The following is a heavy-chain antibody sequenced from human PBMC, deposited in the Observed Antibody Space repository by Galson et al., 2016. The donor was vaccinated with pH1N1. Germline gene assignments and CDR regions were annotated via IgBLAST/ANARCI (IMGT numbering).Heavy chain of an antibody. Sequence: SVKVSCKASGGTFSRYAISWVRQARGQRLEWIGWIVVGSGDTNYAQKFQERVTITRDMSTSTAYMELTTLRSEDTAVYYCAADTLFLAYPKRRYYYYAMDVWGQGTTVTVSS. CDR3: AADTLFLAYPKRRYYYYAMDV. CDR2: IVVGSGDT. D-gene: IGHD3-3*01. CDR1: GGTFSRYA. V-gene: IGHV1-58*02. J-gene: IGHJ6*02.